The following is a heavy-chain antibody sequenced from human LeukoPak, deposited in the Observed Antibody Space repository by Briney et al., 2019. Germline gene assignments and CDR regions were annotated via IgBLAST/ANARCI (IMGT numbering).Heavy chain of an antibody. CDR3: ARAGRVFYYDSSGYVDY. CDR1: GFTFDDYA. V-gene: IGHV3-9*01. Sequence: GGSLRLSCAASGFTFDDYAMHWVRQAPGKGLEWVSGISWNSGSTGYADSVKGRFTISRDNAKNSLYLQMNSLRAEDTAVYYCARAGRVFYYDSSGYVDYWGQGTLVTVSS. J-gene: IGHJ4*02. D-gene: IGHD3-22*01. CDR2: ISWNSGST.